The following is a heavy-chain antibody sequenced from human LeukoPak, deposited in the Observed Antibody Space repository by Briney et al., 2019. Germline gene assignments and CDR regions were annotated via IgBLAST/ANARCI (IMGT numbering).Heavy chain of an antibody. CDR2: IIPIFGTA. Sequence: GASEKVSYKASGGTFSSYAISWVRQAPGQGLEWMGGIIPIFGTAKYAQKFQGRDTITTDESTSTAYMELSSLRSEATAVSYCARAVYYYDSSGYYDLECWFDPWGQGTLVTVSS. J-gene: IGHJ5*02. D-gene: IGHD3-22*01. CDR1: GGTFSSYA. CDR3: ARAVYYYDSSGYYDLECWFDP. V-gene: IGHV1-69*05.